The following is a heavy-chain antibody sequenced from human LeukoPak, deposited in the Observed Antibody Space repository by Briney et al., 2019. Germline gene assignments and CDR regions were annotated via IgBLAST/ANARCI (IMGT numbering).Heavy chain of an antibody. CDR1: GFTFSSYE. D-gene: IGHD5-18*01. CDR3: ARGFRDTAMFLDY. J-gene: IGHJ6*02. Sequence: GGSLRLSCATSGFTFSSYEMNWVRQAPGKGLEWISAISGSSSNVYYAASVRGRFTISRDNAENSLYLQLNTMRAEDTAVYYCARGFRDTAMFLDYWGQGTTVTVSS. V-gene: IGHV3-48*03. CDR2: ISGSSSNV.